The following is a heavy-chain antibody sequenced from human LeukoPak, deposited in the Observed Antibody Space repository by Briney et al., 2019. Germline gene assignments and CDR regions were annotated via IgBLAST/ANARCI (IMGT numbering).Heavy chain of an antibody. V-gene: IGHV3-23*01. Sequence: GGSLRLSCAASGFTFSTYAVSWVRQAPGKGLEWVSGVNGNGGSTSYADSVKGRFTISRDNSKNTVYLQMNSLRVEDTAVYYCAKSLYGGCDYWGQGTVVTVSS. CDR3: AKSLYGGCDY. CDR1: GFTFSTYA. D-gene: IGHD3-16*02. J-gene: IGHJ4*02. CDR2: VNGNGGST.